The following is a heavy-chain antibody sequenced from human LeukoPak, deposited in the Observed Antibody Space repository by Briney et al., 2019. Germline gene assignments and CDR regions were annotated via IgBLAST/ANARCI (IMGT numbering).Heavy chain of an antibody. D-gene: IGHD4-11*01. J-gene: IGHJ4*02. CDR2: ISSNGGST. CDR3: ARGGDDYSFDY. V-gene: IGHV3-64*01. CDR1: GFTFSSYA. Sequence: RGSLRLSCAASGFTFSSYAMHWVRQAPGKGLEYVSAISSNGGSTYYANSVKGRFTIPRDNSKNTLYLQMGSLRAEDVAVYYCARGGDDYSFDYWGQGTLVTVSA.